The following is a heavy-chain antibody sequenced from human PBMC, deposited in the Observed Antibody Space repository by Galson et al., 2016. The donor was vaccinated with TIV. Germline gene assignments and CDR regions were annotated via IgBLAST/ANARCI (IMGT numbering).Heavy chain of an antibody. CDR1: GYSFSIYA. J-gene: IGHJ4*02. D-gene: IGHD2-21*01. V-gene: IGHV1-3*01. CDR3: ARPPYCGGDCYKYDN. Sequence: SVKVSCKASGYSFSIYAMHWVRQAPGQRLEWMGWINGGNGNTKYSKQFQGRLTITRDTSASTAYMELNSLRPEDTAVYYCARPPYCGGDCYKYDNWGQGTLVTVSS. CDR2: INGGNGNT.